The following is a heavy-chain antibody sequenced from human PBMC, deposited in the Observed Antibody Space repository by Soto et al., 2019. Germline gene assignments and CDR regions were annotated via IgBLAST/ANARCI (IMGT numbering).Heavy chain of an antibody. D-gene: IGHD4-17*01. J-gene: IGHJ6*02. CDR3: ARDLASSDNDDFYGMDG. Sequence: SETLSLTCTVSGGSVSSGSYYWSWIRQPPGKGLEWIGYIYYSGSTNYNPSLKSRVTISVDTSKNQFSLKLSSVTAADTAVYYCARDLASSDNDDFYGMDGWGQGTTVTVSS. V-gene: IGHV4-61*01. CDR1: GGSVSSGSYY. CDR2: IYYSGST.